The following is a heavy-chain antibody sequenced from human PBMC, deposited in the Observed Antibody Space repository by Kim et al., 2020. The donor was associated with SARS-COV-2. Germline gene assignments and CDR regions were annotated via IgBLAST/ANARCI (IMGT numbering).Heavy chain of an antibody. V-gene: IGHV4-59*01. CDR3: ARVAAGGAIGAFDI. D-gene: IGHD6-13*01. J-gene: IGHJ3*02. Sequence: NPASKSRITISVDTSKNQCAMKMSSVTAADTGVYYCARVAAGGAIGAFDIWGQGTMVTVSS.